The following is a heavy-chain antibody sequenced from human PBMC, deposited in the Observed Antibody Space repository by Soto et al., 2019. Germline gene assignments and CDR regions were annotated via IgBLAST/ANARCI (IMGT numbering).Heavy chain of an antibody. CDR2: INHSGST. J-gene: IGHJ3*02. Sequence: SETLSLTCAVYGGSFSGYYWSWIRQPPGKGLEWIGEINHSGSTNYNPSLKSRVTISVDTSKNQFSLKLSSVTAADTAVYYCARERYCSGGSCLEPIRAFEIWGQGTMVTVSS. CDR1: GGSFSGYY. D-gene: IGHD2-15*01. CDR3: ARERYCSGGSCLEPIRAFEI. V-gene: IGHV4-34*01.